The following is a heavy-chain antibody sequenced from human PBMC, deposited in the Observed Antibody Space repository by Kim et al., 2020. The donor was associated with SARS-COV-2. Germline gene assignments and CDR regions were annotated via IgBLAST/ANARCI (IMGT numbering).Heavy chain of an antibody. J-gene: IGHJ4*02. Sequence: GESLKISCKVSGYDFTNHYIGWVRQMPGKGLEWMGIIFPGDSDTTYSPSFQGQVNISADKSFNTAYLQWGSLKASDTAIYYCARRNTAIEYYFDYWGQGTPVTVS. V-gene: IGHV5-51*01. D-gene: IGHD6-25*01. CDR1: GYDFTNHY. CDR3: ARRNTAIEYYFDY. CDR2: IFPGDSDT.